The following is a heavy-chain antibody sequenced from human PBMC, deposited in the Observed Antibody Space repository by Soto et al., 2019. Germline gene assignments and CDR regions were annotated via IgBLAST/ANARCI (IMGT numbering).Heavy chain of an antibody. CDR1: GGSINSYY. D-gene: IGHD5-12*01. CDR3: ARAYGGYADY. CDR2: IYYSGST. J-gene: IGHJ4*02. V-gene: IGHV4-59*01. Sequence: PSETLSLTCTVSGGSINSYYWSWIRQPPGKGLELIGYIYYSGSTNYNPSLNSRVTISVDTSKNQFSLKLSSVTAADTAVYYCARAYGGYADYWGQGALVTVSS.